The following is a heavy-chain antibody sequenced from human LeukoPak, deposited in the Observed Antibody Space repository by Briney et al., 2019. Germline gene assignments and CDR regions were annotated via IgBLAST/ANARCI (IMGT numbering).Heavy chain of an antibody. CDR2: INPSDSDT. CDR1: GYSFTSYW. J-gene: IGHJ4*02. Sequence: GEALKIPCKASGYSFTSYWIGWVRQMPRKGLEWMGIINPSDSDTRYRPSFQGQVTISVDKSINTAYLQWSSLKASDTAMYYCARHVGSSGWYVWGQGTLVTVSP. CDR3: ARHVGSSGWYV. V-gene: IGHV5-51*01. D-gene: IGHD6-19*01.